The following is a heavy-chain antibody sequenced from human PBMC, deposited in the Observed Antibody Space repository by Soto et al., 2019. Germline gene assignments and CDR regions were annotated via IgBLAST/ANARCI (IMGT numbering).Heavy chain of an antibody. CDR3: ARDHWSILSCGGDCHSMDY. D-gene: IGHD2-21*02. Sequence: EVQLLESGGGLVQPGGSLRLSCAASGFTFSSYGMTWVRQAPGKGLEWVSFSSATGAGTYYADSVKGRFTISRDNSKNALYLQMTSLRADDTAVYYCARDHWSILSCGGDCHSMDYWGQGTRVTVSS. CDR1: GFTFSSYG. CDR2: SSATGAGT. J-gene: IGHJ4*02. V-gene: IGHV3-23*01.